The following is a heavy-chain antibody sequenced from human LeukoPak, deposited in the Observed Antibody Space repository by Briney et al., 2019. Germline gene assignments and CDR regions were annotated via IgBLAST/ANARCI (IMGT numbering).Heavy chain of an antibody. CDR3: AREPHPCGGDCYTKGAFDI. D-gene: IGHD2-21*02. Sequence: ASGKVSCKASGPTLTSYDINWLRQSTGQGLKGRGYVNPNSGQTGYTQNFQGRGTITRTNSICTANMEVSGLRCDETAVYYCAREPHPCGGDCYTKGAFDIWGQGTLVTVS. J-gene: IGHJ3*02. CDR2: VNPNSGQT. CDR1: GPTLTSYD. V-gene: IGHV1-8*03.